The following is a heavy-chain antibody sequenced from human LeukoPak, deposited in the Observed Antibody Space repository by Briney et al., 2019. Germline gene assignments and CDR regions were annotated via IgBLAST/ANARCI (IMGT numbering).Heavy chain of an antibody. J-gene: IGHJ3*02. D-gene: IGHD3-16*01. V-gene: IGHV1-8*01. Sequence: AXXKVSCKASGYTFTSYDINWVGQATGQGREWMGWMNPNSGNTGYAQKFQGRVTMTRNTSISTAYMELSSLRSEDTAVYYCARGRGRGAFDIWGQGTMVTVSS. CDR2: MNPNSGNT. CDR1: GYTFTSYD. CDR3: ARGRGRGAFDI.